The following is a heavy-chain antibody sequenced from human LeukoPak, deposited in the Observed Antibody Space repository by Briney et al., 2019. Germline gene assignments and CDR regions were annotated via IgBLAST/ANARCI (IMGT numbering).Heavy chain of an antibody. D-gene: IGHD3-22*01. CDR1: GESFSDYF. CDR2: ISHSGSP. Sequence: SETLSLTCSVYGESFSDYFWSWIRQPPGKGVEWVGEISHSGSPHYNPSLKSRVTISVHTSNNQFSLKLSSAPAADTAVCYYARGHDRSGYYYFDYWGQRTLVSVSA. V-gene: IGHV4-34*01. CDR3: ARGHDRSGYYYFDY. J-gene: IGHJ4*02.